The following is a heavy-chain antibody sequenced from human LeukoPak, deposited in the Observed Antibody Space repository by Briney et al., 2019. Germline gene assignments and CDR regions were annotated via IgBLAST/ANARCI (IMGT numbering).Heavy chain of an antibody. CDR2: IRYDGSNK. V-gene: IGHV3-30*02. J-gene: IGHJ4*02. CDR3: AKAYSDYDTSGYRYYFDY. CDR1: GFTFSNAW. Sequence: GSLRLSCAASGFTFSNAWMSWVRQAPGKGLEWVAFIRYDGSNKYYADSVKGRFTISRDNSKNTLYLQLNSLRAEDTAVYYCAKAYSDYDTSGYRYYFDYWGQGTLVTVSS. D-gene: IGHD3-22*01.